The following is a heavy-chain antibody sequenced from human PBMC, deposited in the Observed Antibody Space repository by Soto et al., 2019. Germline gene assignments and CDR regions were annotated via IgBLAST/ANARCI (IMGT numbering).Heavy chain of an antibody. CDR2: TYYRTKWYN. J-gene: IGHJ6*02. CDR1: GDSVSINSAA. Sequence: SQTLSLTCAISGDSVSINSAAWNWIRQSPSRGLEWLGRTYYRTKWYNDYAVSVKSRITINPDTSKNQFSLQLNSVTPEDTAVYYCARDLFYDFWSGYPIGNYYYGMDVWGQGTTVTVSS. CDR3: ARDLFYDFWSGYPIGNYYYGMDV. D-gene: IGHD3-3*01. V-gene: IGHV6-1*01.